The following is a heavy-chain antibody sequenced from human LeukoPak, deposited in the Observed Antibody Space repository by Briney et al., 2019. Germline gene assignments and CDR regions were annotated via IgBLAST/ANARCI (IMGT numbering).Heavy chain of an antibody. CDR3: ARDRMAARLGSHSYYGMDV. D-gene: IGHD6-6*01. Sequence: GGSLRLSCAASGFTVSNNYIKGVRQAPGKGLECVSSIDSSGSTDYANSVKGRFTISRNNFKNTVNLQMNSLRAEDTAVYYCARDRMAARLGSHSYYGMDVWGQGTTVTVSS. CDR2: IDSSGST. J-gene: IGHJ6*02. V-gene: IGHV3-53*04. CDR1: GFTVSNNY.